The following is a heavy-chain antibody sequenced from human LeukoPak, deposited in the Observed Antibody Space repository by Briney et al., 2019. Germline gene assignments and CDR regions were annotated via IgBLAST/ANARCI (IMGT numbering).Heavy chain of an antibody. Sequence: GGSLRLSCVASGFTFSSHGMHWVRQALAKGLEWVALIWYDGSNKYYADSVKGRFTISRDNSKNTLYLQMNSLRAEDTAVYYCASHGDGGGIAAAGTRHWGQGTLVTVSS. CDR1: GFTFSSHG. CDR2: IWYDGSNK. J-gene: IGHJ4*02. D-gene: IGHD6-13*01. CDR3: ASHGDGGGIAAAGTRH. V-gene: IGHV3-33*08.